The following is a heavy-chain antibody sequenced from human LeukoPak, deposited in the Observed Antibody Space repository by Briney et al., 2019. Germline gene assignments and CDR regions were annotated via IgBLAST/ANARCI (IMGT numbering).Heavy chain of an antibody. Sequence: GGSLRLSCAASGFMFSSYGMYWVRQAPGKGLEWVSYISSGASVIYYADSVKGRFTISRDNARSSLFLQMNSLRAEDTAVYYCARAYCSSTSCFDSWFDPWGQGTLVTVSS. D-gene: IGHD2-2*01. J-gene: IGHJ5*02. CDR2: ISSGASVI. CDR1: GFMFSSYG. V-gene: IGHV3-48*01. CDR3: ARAYCSSTSCFDSWFDP.